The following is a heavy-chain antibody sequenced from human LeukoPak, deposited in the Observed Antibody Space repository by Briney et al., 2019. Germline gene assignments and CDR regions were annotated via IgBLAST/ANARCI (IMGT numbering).Heavy chain of an antibody. CDR3: AREGGDEPFEY. CDR1: GFTFNSYG. D-gene: IGHD5-12*01. CDR2: IWNDGSYK. V-gene: IGHV3-33*01. J-gene: IGHJ4*02. Sequence: GGSLRLSCAASGFTFNSYGMHWVRQAPGKGLEWVAVIWNDGSYKYYADSVKGRFTISRDNSKNTLYLQMNSQRAEHTPVYYCAREGGDEPFEYWGQGTLVTVSS.